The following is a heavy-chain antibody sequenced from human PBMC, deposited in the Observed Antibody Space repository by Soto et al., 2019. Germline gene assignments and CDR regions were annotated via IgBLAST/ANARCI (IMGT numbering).Heavy chain of an antibody. CDR3: AKCVSNLGVIRGPNGLIDS. Sequence: QVQLVESGRGVVQPGRSLRLSCAASGFTFSNYGMHWVRQAPGKGLEWLAIISHDGSDLKYADSVKGRFTISRDNSRNTMYLQIDSLRAEDTAMYYCAKCVSNLGVIRGPNGLIDSWGQGTLVTVSS. CDR1: GFTFSNYG. J-gene: IGHJ4*02. CDR2: ISHDGSDL. V-gene: IGHV3-30*18. D-gene: IGHD2-8*01.